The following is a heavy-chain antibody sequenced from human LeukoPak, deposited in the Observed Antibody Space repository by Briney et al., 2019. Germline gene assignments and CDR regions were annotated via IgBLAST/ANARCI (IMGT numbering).Heavy chain of an antibody. CDR2: ITGHGGNT. CDR3: ARDVIDSGWYVDY. V-gene: IGHV1-18*01. CDR1: DYTFTDYG. D-gene: IGHD6-19*01. Sequence: ASVKVSCKTSDYTFTDYGITWVRQAPGRGLEWMGWITGHGGNTNYAQKFHDRVTMTVDTSTSTAYMELTSLTSDDTAVYYCARDVIDSGWYVDYWGQGTLVIVSS. J-gene: IGHJ4*02.